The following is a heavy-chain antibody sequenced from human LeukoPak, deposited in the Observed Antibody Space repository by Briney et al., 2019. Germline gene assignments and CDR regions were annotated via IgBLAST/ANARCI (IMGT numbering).Heavy chain of an antibody. J-gene: IGHJ4*02. Sequence: SETLSLTCTVSGGSISGGSYYWSWIRQPAGKGLEWIGRVFTSGSTNYNPSLKSRVTISIDTSKNQFSLKLSSVTAADTAVYYCARGLYDSRPVWGQGTLVTVSS. CDR3: ARGLYDSRPV. CDR2: VFTSGST. D-gene: IGHD3-22*01. V-gene: IGHV4-61*02. CDR1: GGSISGGSYY.